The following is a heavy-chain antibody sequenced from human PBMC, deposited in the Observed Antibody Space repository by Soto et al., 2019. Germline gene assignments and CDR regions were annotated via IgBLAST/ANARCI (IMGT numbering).Heavy chain of an antibody. CDR2: ISAYNGNT. V-gene: IGHV1-18*01. CDR1: GYTFTSYG. CDR3: ARDPRYCSGGSCYSWNWFDP. D-gene: IGHD2-15*01. Sequence: QVQLVQSGAEVKKPGASVKVSCKASGYTFTSYGISWVRQAPGQGLEWMGWISAYNGNTNYAQKLQGRVTMTTDTSTGTAYMELRSLRSDDTAVYYCARDPRYCSGGSCYSWNWFDPWGQGTLVTVSS. J-gene: IGHJ5*02.